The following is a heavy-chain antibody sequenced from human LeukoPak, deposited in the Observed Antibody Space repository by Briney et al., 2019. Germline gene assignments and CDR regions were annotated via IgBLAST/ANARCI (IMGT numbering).Heavy chain of an antibody. J-gene: IGHJ6*02. CDR3: ARGPGYCSSTSCYGPEDYYYYGMDV. CDR2: INPNSGGT. V-gene: IGHV1-2*02. D-gene: IGHD2-2*01. Sequence: GASVKASCKASGYTFTGYYMHWVRQAPGQGLEWMGWINPNSGGTNYAQKFQGRVTMTRDTSISTAYMELSRLRSDDTAVYYCARGPGYCSSTSCYGPEDYYYYGMDVWGQGTTVTVSS. CDR1: GYTFTGYY.